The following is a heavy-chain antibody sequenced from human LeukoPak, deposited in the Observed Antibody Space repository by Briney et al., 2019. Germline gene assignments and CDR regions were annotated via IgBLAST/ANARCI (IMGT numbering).Heavy chain of an antibody. CDR3: ARVLGSYFNGYGMDV. Sequence: GGSLRLSCAASGFTFSSYEMNWVRQAPGKGLEWVSYISSSGSTIYYADSVKGRFTISRDNAKNSLYLQMNSLRAEDTAVYYCARVLGSYFNGYGMDVWGQGTTVTVSS. CDR1: GFTFSSYE. CDR2: ISSSGSTI. J-gene: IGHJ6*02. D-gene: IGHD3-10*01. V-gene: IGHV3-48*03.